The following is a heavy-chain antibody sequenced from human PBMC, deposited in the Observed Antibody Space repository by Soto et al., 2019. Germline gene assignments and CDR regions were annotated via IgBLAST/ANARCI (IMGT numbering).Heavy chain of an antibody. CDR1: GFTFSTYA. CDR2: ISNDGSNK. V-gene: IGHV3-30-3*01. J-gene: IGHJ4*02. Sequence: GGSLRLSCAASGFTFSTYAMHWVRQAPGKGLEWVAVISNDGSNKYYADSVKGRFTISRDNSKNTLYLQMNSLRTEDTAVYYCAREYGDYVIRYEYYFDYWGQGTLVTVSS. CDR3: AREYGDYVIRYEYYFDY. D-gene: IGHD4-17*01.